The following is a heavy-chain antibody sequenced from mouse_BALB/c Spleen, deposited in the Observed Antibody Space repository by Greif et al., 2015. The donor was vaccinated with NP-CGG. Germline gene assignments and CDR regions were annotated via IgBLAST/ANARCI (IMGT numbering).Heavy chain of an antibody. J-gene: IGHJ2*01. Sequence: VHLVESGAELVKPGASVKLSCKASGYTFTSYYMYWVKQRPGQGLEWIGEINPSNGGTNFNEKFKSKATLTVDKSSSTAYMQLSSLTSGDPAVYYCTRSWDSYFDYWGQGTTLTVSS. D-gene: IGHD3-3*01. CDR3: TRSWDSYFDY. CDR2: INPSNGGT. V-gene: IGHV1S81*02. CDR1: GYTFTSYY.